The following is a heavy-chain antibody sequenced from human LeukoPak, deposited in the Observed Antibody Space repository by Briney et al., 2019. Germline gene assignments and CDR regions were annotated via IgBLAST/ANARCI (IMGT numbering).Heavy chain of an antibody. D-gene: IGHD2-15*01. J-gene: IGHJ6*02. CDR2: IYFSGGNT. CDR1: GFMFSNFA. CDR3: AKGVGCSGGTCYSGHGMDV. Sequence: GGSLRLSCAASGFMFSNFAMSWVRQAPGKGLEWVSTIYFSGGNTYSADSVKGRFTISRDNAKNTLYLQVNSLRAEDTAVYYCAKGVGCSGGTCYSGHGMDVWGQGTTVTVSS. V-gene: IGHV3-23*01.